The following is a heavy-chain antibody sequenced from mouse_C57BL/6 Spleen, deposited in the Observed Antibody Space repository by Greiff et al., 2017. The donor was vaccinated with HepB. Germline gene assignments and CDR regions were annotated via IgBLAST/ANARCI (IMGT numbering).Heavy chain of an antibody. D-gene: IGHD1-1*01. CDR2: ISSGSSTI. Sequence: EVHLVESGGGLVKPGGSLKLSCAASGFTFSDYGMHWVRQAPEKGLEWVAYISSGSSTIYYADTVKGRFTISRDNAKNTLFLQMTSLRSEDTAMYYCARPRVYGSSYDAMDYWGQGTSVTVSS. CDR3: ARPRVYGSSYDAMDY. J-gene: IGHJ4*01. CDR1: GFTFSDYG. V-gene: IGHV5-17*01.